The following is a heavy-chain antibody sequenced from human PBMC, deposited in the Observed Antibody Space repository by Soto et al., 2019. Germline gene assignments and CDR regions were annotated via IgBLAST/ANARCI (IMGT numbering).Heavy chain of an antibody. CDR3: AKAGLGDPYYFDY. Sequence: SETLSLTCTVSGGSISSGGYYWSWIRQPPGKGLEWIGYIYYSGSTYYNPSLKSRVTISVDTSKSQFSLKTSSVTAADTAVYYCAKAGLGDPYYFDYWGQGTLVTVSS. V-gene: IGHV4-30-4*02. D-gene: IGHD2-21*02. CDR1: GGSISSGGYY. J-gene: IGHJ4*02. CDR2: IYYSGST.